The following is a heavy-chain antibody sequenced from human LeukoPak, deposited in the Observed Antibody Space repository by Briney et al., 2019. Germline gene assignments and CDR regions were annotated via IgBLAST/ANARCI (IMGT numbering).Heavy chain of an antibody. Sequence: GASVKVSCKASGYTFTGYYMHWVRQAPGQGLEWMGWINPNSGGTDYAQKFQGRVTMTRDTSISTAYMELSRLTSDDTAVYYCARDTAVGIPGYWGQGTLVTVSS. CDR1: GYTFTGYY. CDR2: INPNSGGT. J-gene: IGHJ4*02. D-gene: IGHD1-26*01. V-gene: IGHV1-2*02. CDR3: ARDTAVGIPGY.